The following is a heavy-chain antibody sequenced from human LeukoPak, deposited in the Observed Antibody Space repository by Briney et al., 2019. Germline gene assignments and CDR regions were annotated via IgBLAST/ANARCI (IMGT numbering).Heavy chain of an antibody. CDR3: ARAVRGYSYAYLPY. CDR1: GYTFTGYY. V-gene: IGHV1-2*02. Sequence: ASVKVSCKASGYTFTGYYMHWVRQAPGQGLEWMGWINPNSGGTNYAQNLQGRVTMTTDTSTSTAYMELRSLRSDDTAVYYCARAVRGYSYAYLPYWGQGTLVTVSS. J-gene: IGHJ4*02. D-gene: IGHD5-18*01. CDR2: INPNSGGT.